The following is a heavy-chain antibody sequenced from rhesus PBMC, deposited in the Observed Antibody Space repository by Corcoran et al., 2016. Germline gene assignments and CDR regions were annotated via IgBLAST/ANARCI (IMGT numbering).Heavy chain of an antibody. V-gene: IGHV4-173*01. CDR1: GGSISSTW. CDR2: ISGSGGTT. J-gene: IGHJ4*01. CDR3: TQSGYLDY. Sequence: QLQLQESGPGLVKPSETLSLTCAVSGGSISSTWWNWIRRPPWKALEWMGRISGSGGTTSYNPSLKCRVTISTDTSKNQLSLKLISVTAADTAVYYCTQSGYLDYWGQGVLVTVSS. D-gene: IGHD3S6*01.